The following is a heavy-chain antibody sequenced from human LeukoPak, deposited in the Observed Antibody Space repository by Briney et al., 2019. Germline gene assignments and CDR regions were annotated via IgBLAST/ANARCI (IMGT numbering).Heavy chain of an antibody. D-gene: IGHD3-10*01. V-gene: IGHV1-2*02. Sequence: ASVKVSCKASGYTFTGYYMHWVRQAPGQGLEWMGWINPNSGGTNYAQKFQGRVTMTRDTSISTAYMELSRLRSDDTAVYYCARPIIGHDAFDIWGQGTMVTVSS. J-gene: IGHJ3*02. CDR3: ARPIIGHDAFDI. CDR2: INPNSGGT. CDR1: GYTFTGYY.